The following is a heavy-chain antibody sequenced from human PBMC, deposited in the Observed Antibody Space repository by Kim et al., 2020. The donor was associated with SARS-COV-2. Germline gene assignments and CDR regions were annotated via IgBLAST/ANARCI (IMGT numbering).Heavy chain of an antibody. Sequence: GESLKISCKGSGYTFTSYWINWVRQMPGKGLEWMGRIDPSDSYTNYSPSFQGHVTISADKSITTAYLQWNILKASDTAMYYFARLRVYVMDVWGQGTTVT. CDR1: GYTFTSYW. V-gene: IGHV5-10-1*01. CDR2: IDPSDSYT. J-gene: IGHJ6*02. CDR3: ARLRVYVMDV.